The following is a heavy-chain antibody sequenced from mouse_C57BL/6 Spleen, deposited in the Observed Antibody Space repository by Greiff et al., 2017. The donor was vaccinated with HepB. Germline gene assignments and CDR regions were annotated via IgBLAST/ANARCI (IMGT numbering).Heavy chain of an antibody. CDR2: ISSGGDYI. V-gene: IGHV5-9-1*02. CDR3: TRENYSNGGFAY. Sequence: DVHLVESGEGLVKPGGSLKLSCAASGFTFSSYAMSWVRQTPEKRLEWVAYISSGGDYIYYADTVKGRFTISRDNARNTLYLQMSSLKSEDTAMYYCTRENYSNGGFAYWGQGTLVTVSA. J-gene: IGHJ3*01. D-gene: IGHD2-5*01. CDR1: GFTFSSYA.